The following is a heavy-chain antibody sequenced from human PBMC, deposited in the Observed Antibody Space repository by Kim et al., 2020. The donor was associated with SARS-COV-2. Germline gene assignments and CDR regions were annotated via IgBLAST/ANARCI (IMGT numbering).Heavy chain of an antibody. CDR2: IWYDGSNK. J-gene: IGHJ3*02. Sequence: GGSLRLSCAASGFTFSSYGMHWVRQAPGKGLEWVAVIWYDGSNKYYADSVKGRFTISRDNSKNTLYLQMNSLRAEDTAVYYCAKGKEQWLVDAFDIWGQGTMVTVSS. V-gene: IGHV3-33*06. CDR1: GFTFSSYG. D-gene: IGHD6-19*01. CDR3: AKGKEQWLVDAFDI.